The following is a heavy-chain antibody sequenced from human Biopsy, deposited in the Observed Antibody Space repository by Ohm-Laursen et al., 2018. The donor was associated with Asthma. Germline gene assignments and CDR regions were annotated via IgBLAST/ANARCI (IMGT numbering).Heavy chain of an antibody. CDR1: GYNFISFA. CDR2: VNTVNGDT. J-gene: IGHJ6*02. CDR3: ARSAETYSGFDSNYYGMDV. D-gene: IGHD5-12*01. Sequence: VSSLNASRKASGYNFISFAIHWVRQAPGQRLEWMGWVNTVNGDTKYSQKFQGRVTITRDTSATTAYLEVSSLTSEDTAVYYCARSAETYSGFDSNYYGMDVWGQGTRVTVSS. V-gene: IGHV1-3*04.